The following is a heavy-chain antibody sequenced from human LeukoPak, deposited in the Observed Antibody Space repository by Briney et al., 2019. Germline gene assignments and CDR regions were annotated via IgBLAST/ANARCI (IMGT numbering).Heavy chain of an antibody. CDR3: ARTPQAPQPRDGYNPFDY. J-gene: IGHJ4*02. CDR2: IYYSGST. CDR1: GGSISSSSYY. Sequence: SETLSLTCTVSGGSISSSSYYWGWIRQPPGKGLEWIGSIYYSGSTYYNPSLKSRVTISVDTSKNQFSLKLSSVTAADTAVYYCARTPQAPQPRDGYNPFDYWGQGTLVTVSS. V-gene: IGHV4-39*07. D-gene: IGHD5-24*01.